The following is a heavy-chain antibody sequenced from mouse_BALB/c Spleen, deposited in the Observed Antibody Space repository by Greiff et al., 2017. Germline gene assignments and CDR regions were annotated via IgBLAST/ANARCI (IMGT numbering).Heavy chain of an antibody. CDR1: GFTFSSFG. CDR2: ISSGSSTI. Sequence: EVQGVESGGGLVQPGGSRKLSCAASGFTFSSFGMHWVRQAPEKGLEWVAYISSGSSTIYYADTVKGRFTISRDNPKNTLFLQMTSLRSEDTAMYYCARRYDEEDYAMDYWGQGTSVTVSS. V-gene: IGHV5-17*02. CDR3: ARRYDEEDYAMDY. D-gene: IGHD2-14*01. J-gene: IGHJ4*01.